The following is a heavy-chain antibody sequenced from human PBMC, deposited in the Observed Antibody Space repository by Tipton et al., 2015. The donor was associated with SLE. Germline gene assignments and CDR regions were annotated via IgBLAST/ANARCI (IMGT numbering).Heavy chain of an antibody. CDR3: ARAGGVEMATINY. CDR1: CDSMRCSMTTYF. J-gene: IGHJ4*02. CDR2: IFFSGTT. Sequence: TLSLTCTVSCDSMRCSMTTYFWIWLRQTAGKGPGWRGRIFFSGTTNYNPSLKSRVTMSVDTSMNQFSLKLNSVTAADTAVYYCARAGGVEMATINYWGQGTLVTVSS. V-gene: IGHV4-4*07. D-gene: IGHD5-24*01.